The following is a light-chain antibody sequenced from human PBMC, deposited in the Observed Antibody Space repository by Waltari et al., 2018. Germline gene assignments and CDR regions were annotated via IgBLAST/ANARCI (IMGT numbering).Light chain of an antibody. CDR3: QAWDSNIGV. V-gene: IGLV3-1*01. CDR2: ADS. J-gene: IGLJ2*01. CDR1: KLGDTK. Sequence: SYEVTQPPSVSVSPGQTASITCSGDKLGDTKVCWYQQKPGQSPVRVIHADSKRPSGIPERISGSNSGNTATLTISGTQAMDEADYYCQAWDSNIGVFGGGTKLTVL.